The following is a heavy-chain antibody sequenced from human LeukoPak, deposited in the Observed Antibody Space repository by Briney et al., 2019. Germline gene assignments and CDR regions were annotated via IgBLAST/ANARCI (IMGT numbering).Heavy chain of an antibody. Sequence: PGGSLRLSCAASGFTFDDYGMSWVRQAPGKGLEWVSGVNWNGGSTGYADSVKGRFTISRDNAKNSLYLQMNSLRAEDTALYYCARVVTTVTPPHYYYYYMDVWGKGTTVTVSS. CDR2: VNWNGGST. J-gene: IGHJ6*03. CDR1: GFTFDDYG. CDR3: ARVVTTVTPPHYYYYYMDV. V-gene: IGHV3-20*04. D-gene: IGHD4-17*01.